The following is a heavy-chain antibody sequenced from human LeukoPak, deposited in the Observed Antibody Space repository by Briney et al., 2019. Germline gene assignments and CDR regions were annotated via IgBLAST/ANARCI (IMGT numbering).Heavy chain of an antibody. D-gene: IGHD3-22*01. J-gene: IGHJ4*02. V-gene: IGHV1-18*04. Sequence: GASVKVSCKASGYTFTGYYMHWVRQAPGQGLEWMGWISAYNGNTNYAQKLQGRVTMTTDTSTSTAYMELRSLRSDDTAVYYCARELKAYYYDSSGLRYFDYWGQGTLVTVSS. CDR2: ISAYNGNT. CDR3: ARELKAYYYDSSGLRYFDY. CDR1: GYTFTGYY.